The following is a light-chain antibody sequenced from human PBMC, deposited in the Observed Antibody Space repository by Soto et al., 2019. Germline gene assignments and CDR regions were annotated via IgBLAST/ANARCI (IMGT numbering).Light chain of an antibody. CDR2: DAS. Sequence: EIVLTQSPATLSLSPGERATLSCRASQSVSSYLAWYQQKPGQAPRLLIYDASNRATGIPARFSGSGSGTDFTLPISSLVPEDFALYYCQQRSNWPPWTFGQGTKVEIK. CDR3: QQRSNWPPWT. CDR1: QSVSSY. V-gene: IGKV3-11*01. J-gene: IGKJ1*01.